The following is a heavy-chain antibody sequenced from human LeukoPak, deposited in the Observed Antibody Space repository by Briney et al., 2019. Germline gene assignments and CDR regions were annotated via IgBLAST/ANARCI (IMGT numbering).Heavy chain of an antibody. Sequence: GGSLRLSCAASEFDFSSHAMTWVRQAPGKGLEWVSAISISGSKTYYADSVKGRFTISRDNSKNTLYLQMNSLRAEDTAVYYCAKTPIYDSGWFDPWGQGTLVTVSS. CDR1: EFDFSSHA. V-gene: IGHV3-23*01. D-gene: IGHD3-22*01. CDR2: ISISGSKT. J-gene: IGHJ5*02. CDR3: AKTPIYDSGWFDP.